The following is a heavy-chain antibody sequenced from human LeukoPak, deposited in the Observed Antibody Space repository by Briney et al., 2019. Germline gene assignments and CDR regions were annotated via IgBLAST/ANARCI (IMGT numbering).Heavy chain of an antibody. CDR2: IWYDGSNK. D-gene: IGHD3-10*01. J-gene: IGHJ5*02. V-gene: IGHV3-33*01. CDR1: GFTFSSYG. Sequence: GRSLRLSCAASGFTFSSYGMHWVRQAPGKWLEWVAVIWYDGSNKYYADSVKGRFTISRDNSKNTLYLQMNSLRAEDTAVYYCARDSRDPGFDAWGQGTLVTVSS. CDR3: ARDSRDPGFDA.